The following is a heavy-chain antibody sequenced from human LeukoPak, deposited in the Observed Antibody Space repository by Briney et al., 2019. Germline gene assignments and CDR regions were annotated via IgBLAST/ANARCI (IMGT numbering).Heavy chain of an antibody. CDR2: ISGSGGST. CDR3: AKNGGSYSEVYYFDY. D-gene: IGHD1-26*01. CDR1: GFTFSSYA. V-gene: IGHV3-23*01. J-gene: IGHJ4*02. Sequence: GGSLRLSCAASGFTFSSYAMSWVRQAPGKGPEWVSAISGSGGSTYYADSVKGRFTISRDNSKNTLYLQMNSLRAEDTAVYYCAKNGGSYSEVYYFDYWGQGTLVTVSS.